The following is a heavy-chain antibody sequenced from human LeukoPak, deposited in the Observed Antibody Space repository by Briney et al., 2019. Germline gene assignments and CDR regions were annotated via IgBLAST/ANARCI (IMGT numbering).Heavy chain of an antibody. CDR3: AKQVHDYSNHGDYYYYGMDV. D-gene: IGHD4-4*01. CDR2: ITSDGDNT. CDR1: GFTFSAFA. J-gene: IGHJ6*02. Sequence: GGSLRLSCAASGFTFSAFAMTWVRQAPGKGLEWVSTITSDGDNTYSADSVKGRFTISRDNSKNTLYLQMNSLRAEDTAVYYCAKQVHDYSNHGDYYYYGMDVWGQGTTVTVSS. V-gene: IGHV3-23*01.